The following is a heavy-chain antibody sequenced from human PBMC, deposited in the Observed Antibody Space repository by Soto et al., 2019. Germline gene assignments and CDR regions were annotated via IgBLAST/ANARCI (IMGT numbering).Heavy chain of an antibody. CDR3: ARVWSYYGSGSYYTSYYFDY. CDR1: GYTFTSYY. V-gene: IGHV1-46*01. D-gene: IGHD3-10*01. CDR2: INPSGGST. J-gene: IGHJ4*02. Sequence: ASVKVSCEASGYTFTSYYMHWVLQAPGQGLEWMGIINPSGGSTSYAQKFQGRVTMTRDTSTSTVYMELSSLRSEDTAVYYCARVWSYYGSGSYYTSYYFDYWGQGTLVTVSS.